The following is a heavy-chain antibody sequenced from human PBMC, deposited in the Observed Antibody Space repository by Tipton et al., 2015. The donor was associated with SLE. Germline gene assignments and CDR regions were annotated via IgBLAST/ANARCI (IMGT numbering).Heavy chain of an antibody. J-gene: IGHJ4*02. V-gene: IGHV1-2*02. CDR1: EYTFTASF. Sequence: QSGAEVKKPGASVKVSCKASEYTFTASFIHWVRQAPGQGLEWMGWINPKNGGTNYAQKFQGRVTMTRDTSISTAYMDLSSLRSDDTAVYYGASFTPVSSDWGQGTLVTVSS. D-gene: IGHD6-6*01. CDR3: ASFTPVSSD. CDR2: INPKNGGT.